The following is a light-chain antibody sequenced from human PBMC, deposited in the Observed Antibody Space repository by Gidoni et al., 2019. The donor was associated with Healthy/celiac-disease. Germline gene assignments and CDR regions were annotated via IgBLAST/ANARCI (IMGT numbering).Light chain of an antibody. J-gene: IGKJ3*01. Sequence: DIQMNQSPSSLSASVGDRVTITCRASQSISSYLNWYQQKPGKAPKLLIYAASSLQSGVPSRFSGSGSGTAFTLTISSLQPEDFATYYCQQSYSTPLTFXPXTKVAI. CDR3: QQSYSTPLT. CDR2: AAS. V-gene: IGKV1-39*01. CDR1: QSISSY.